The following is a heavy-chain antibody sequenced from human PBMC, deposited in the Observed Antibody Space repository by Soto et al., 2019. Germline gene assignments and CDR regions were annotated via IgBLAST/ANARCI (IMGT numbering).Heavy chain of an antibody. CDR1: GGSISSGDYY. Sequence: PSETLSLTCTVSGGSISSGDYYWSWIRQPPGKGLEWIGYIYYSGSTYYNPSLKSRVTISVDTSKNQFSLKLSSVTAADTAVYYCARRFEYRSSSGIDPWGQGTLVTVSS. CDR2: IYYSGST. CDR3: ARRFEYRSSSGIDP. V-gene: IGHV4-30-4*01. J-gene: IGHJ5*02. D-gene: IGHD6-6*01.